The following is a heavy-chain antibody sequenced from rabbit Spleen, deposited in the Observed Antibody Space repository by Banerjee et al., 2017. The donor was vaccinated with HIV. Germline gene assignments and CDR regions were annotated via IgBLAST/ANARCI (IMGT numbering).Heavy chain of an antibody. CDR2: IDSGSSGFT. CDR3: ARDSGTSFSSYGMDL. Sequence: QSLEEAGGDLVKPAASLTLTCTASGVSFSGNSYMCWVSQAPGKGLEWIACIDSGSSGFTYFATWAKGRFTCSKTSSTTVTLQMTSLTAADTATYFCARDSGTSFSSYGMDLWGPGTLVSVS. D-gene: IGHD8-1*01. J-gene: IGHJ6*01. CDR1: GVSFSGNSY. V-gene: IGHV1S40*01.